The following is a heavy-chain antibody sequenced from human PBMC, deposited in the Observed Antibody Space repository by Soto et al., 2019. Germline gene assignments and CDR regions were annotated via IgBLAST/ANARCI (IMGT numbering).Heavy chain of an antibody. CDR2: LSGSGIGK. CDR1: GVSVTSYA. D-gene: IGHD2-2*01. CDR3: AKDRYCSATSCQDFGS. V-gene: IGHV3-23*01. Sequence: VGSLRLSCTASGVSVTSYAMSWLRQAPGKGLEWVSVLSGSGIGKEYADSVKGRFTISRDNSRNTLYLQMTGLRVEDTAVYYCAKDRYCSATSCQDFGSWGQGTLVTVSS. J-gene: IGHJ4*02.